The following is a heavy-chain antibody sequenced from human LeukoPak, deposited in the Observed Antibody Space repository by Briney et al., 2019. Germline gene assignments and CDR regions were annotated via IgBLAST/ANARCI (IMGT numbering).Heavy chain of an antibody. V-gene: IGHV4-38-2*02. J-gene: IGHJ5*02. CDR2: IYHSGST. Sequence: PSETLSLTCTVSGYSISSGYYWGWIRQPPGKGLEWIGSIYHSGSTNYNPSLKSRVTISVDTSKNQFSLKLSSVTAADTAVYYCARRVSMVRGVNNWFDPWGQGTLVTVSS. D-gene: IGHD3-10*01. CDR1: GYSISSGYY. CDR3: ARRVSMVRGVNNWFDP.